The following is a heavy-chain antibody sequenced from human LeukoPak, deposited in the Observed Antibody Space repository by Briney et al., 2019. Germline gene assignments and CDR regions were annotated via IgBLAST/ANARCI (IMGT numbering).Heavy chain of an antibody. Sequence: SVKVSCKASGDTFSTYSFSWVRQAPGQGLEFMGRIIPMLGITNYAQTFQARVTIIAEKSTNTAYMELSSLRSEDTAVYYCASPLEGSGSYYLRYWGQGTLLIVSS. CDR2: IIPMLGIT. CDR3: ASPLEGSGSYYLRY. V-gene: IGHV1-69*02. J-gene: IGHJ4*02. D-gene: IGHD3-10*01. CDR1: GDTFSTYS.